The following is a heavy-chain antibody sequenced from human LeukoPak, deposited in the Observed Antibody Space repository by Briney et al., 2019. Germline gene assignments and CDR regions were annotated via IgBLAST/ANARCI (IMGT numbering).Heavy chain of an antibody. Sequence: GGSLRLSCAASGFTFSDYYMSWIRQAPGKGLEWVSYISSSGSTIYYADSVKGRFTISRDNAKNSLYLQMNSLRAEDTAVYYCAKVSSSGYYYPFVDYWGQGTLVTVSS. V-gene: IGHV3-11*01. D-gene: IGHD3-22*01. J-gene: IGHJ4*02. CDR1: GFTFSDYY. CDR2: ISSSGSTI. CDR3: AKVSSSGYYYPFVDY.